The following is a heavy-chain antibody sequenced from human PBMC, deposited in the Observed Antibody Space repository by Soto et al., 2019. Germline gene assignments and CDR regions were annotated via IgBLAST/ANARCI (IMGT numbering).Heavy chain of an antibody. D-gene: IGHD6-13*01. CDR3: ARAGLAAVTFSDY. J-gene: IGHJ4*02. V-gene: IGHV1-8*01. Sequence: ASVKVSCKASGYTFTSYDINGVRQATGQGLEWMGWMNPNSGNTGYAQKFQGRVTMTRNTYISTAYMELSSLRSEDTAVYYCARAGLAAVTFSDYWGQGTLVTVSS. CDR2: MNPNSGNT. CDR1: GYTFTSYD.